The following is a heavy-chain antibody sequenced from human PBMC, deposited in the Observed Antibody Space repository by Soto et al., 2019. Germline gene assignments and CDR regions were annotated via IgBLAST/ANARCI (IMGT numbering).Heavy chain of an antibody. J-gene: IGHJ4*02. D-gene: IGHD4-17*01. Sequence: QVQLQESGPGLVKPSETLSLTCTVSGGSISSYYWSWIRQPPGKGLEWIGYIYYSGSTKYNPSLKSRVTISVDTSKNQFSLKLSSVTAADTAVYYCARRYGTLFDYWGQGTLVTVSS. V-gene: IGHV4-59*08. CDR1: GGSISSYY. CDR3: ARRYGTLFDY. CDR2: IYYSGST.